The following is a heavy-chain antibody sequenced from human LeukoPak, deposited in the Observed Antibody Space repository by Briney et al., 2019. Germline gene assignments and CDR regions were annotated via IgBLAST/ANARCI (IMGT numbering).Heavy chain of an antibody. V-gene: IGHV3-7*01. CDR3: ARDSPTDY. CDR1: GFTFSSSW. Sequence: PGGSLRLSCTASGFTFSSSWMSWFRQAPGEGLEWVANIKQDGSETYYVDSVKGRFTISRDNAENSLYLQMNSLRADDTAVYYCARDSPTDYWGQGTLVTVSS. CDR2: IKQDGSET. J-gene: IGHJ4*02.